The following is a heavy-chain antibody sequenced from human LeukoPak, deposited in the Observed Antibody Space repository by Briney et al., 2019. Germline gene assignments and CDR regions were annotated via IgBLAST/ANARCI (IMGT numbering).Heavy chain of an antibody. CDR2: ISFDGTNK. Sequence: GGSLRLSCAASKFTFRNYGMHWVRQAPGKGLEWVSFISFDGTNKYYADSVKGRFTVSRGNSKNTLYLQMNSLGVEDTAVYFCAKDKDDYLWGTYPTWWGQGTLVTVSS. V-gene: IGHV3-30*18. D-gene: IGHD3-16*02. J-gene: IGHJ4*02. CDR3: AKDKDDYLWGTYPTW. CDR1: KFTFRNYG.